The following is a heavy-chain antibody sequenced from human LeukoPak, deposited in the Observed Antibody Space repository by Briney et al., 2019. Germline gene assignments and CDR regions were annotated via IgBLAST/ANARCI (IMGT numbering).Heavy chain of an antibody. CDR1: GFTFSSYA. CDR2: ISSNGGST. D-gene: IGHD5-12*01. Sequence: GGSLRLSCAASGFTFSSYAMHWVRQAPGKGLEYVSAISSNGGSTYYANSVKGRFTISRDNSKNTLYLQMGSLRAEDMAVYYCARSGYSGYGYYYMDVWGKGTTVTVSS. CDR3: ARSGYSGYGYYYMDV. V-gene: IGHV3-64*01. J-gene: IGHJ6*03.